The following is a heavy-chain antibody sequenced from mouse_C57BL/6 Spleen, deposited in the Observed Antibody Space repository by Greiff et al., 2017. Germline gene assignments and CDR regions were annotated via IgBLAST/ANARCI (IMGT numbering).Heavy chain of an antibody. CDR3: ARHEDYYGSSSVYYFDY. CDR1: GFTFSSYG. D-gene: IGHD1-1*01. J-gene: IGHJ2*01. V-gene: IGHV5-6*01. Sequence: EVKLVESGGDLVKPGGSLKLSCAASGFTFSSYGMSWVRQTPDKRLEWVATISSGGSYTYYPDSVKGRFTISRDNAKNTLYLQMSSLTSEDTAMYYCARHEDYYGSSSVYYFDYWGQGTTLTVSS. CDR2: ISSGGSYT.